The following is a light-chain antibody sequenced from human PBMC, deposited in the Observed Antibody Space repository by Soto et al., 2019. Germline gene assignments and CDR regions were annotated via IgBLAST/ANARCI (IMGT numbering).Light chain of an antibody. CDR1: SSNIGAGYD. J-gene: IGLJ1*01. CDR2: VNS. CDR3: KAYDSSLSGYV. Sequence: QSVLTQPPSVAGAPGQRVTMSCTGSSSNIGAGYDVHWYNQLPGTAPKRLIYVNSNRPSGVPDRFSGSKSGTSASLAITGLQAEDEADYYCKAYDSSLSGYVFGTGTTLTVL. V-gene: IGLV1-40*01.